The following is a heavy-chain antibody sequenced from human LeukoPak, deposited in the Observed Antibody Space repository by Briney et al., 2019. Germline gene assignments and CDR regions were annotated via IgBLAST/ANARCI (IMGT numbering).Heavy chain of an antibody. CDR1: GFTVSSNY. J-gene: IGHJ4*02. V-gene: IGHV3-53*01. CDR2: IYSGGST. Sequence: PGGSLRLSCAASGFTVSSNYMRWVRQAPGKGLEWVSVIYSGGSTYYADSVKGRFTISRDNSKNTLYLQMNSLRADDTAVYYCASLGDYYDSSGYYYWGQGTLVTVSS. CDR3: ASLGDYYDSSGYYY. D-gene: IGHD3-22*01.